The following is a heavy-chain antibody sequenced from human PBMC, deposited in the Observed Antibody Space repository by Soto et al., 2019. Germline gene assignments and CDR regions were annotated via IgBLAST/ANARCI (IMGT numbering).Heavy chain of an antibody. Sequence: PGGSLRLSCSASGFTFSTCAMTLVRQAPGKGLEWVSGISGSGGGAYYADSVKGRFTISRDNSKNTLYLQINSLRAEDTAVYYCAKDRSRSYGSGYPLGYFDYWGQGTLVTVSS. CDR1: GFTFSTCA. CDR3: AKDRSRSYGSGYPLGYFDY. J-gene: IGHJ4*02. V-gene: IGHV3-23*01. D-gene: IGHD3-22*01. CDR2: ISGSGGGA.